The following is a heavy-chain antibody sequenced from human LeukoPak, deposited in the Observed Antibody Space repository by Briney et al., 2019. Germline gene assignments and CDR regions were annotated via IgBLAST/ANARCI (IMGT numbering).Heavy chain of an antibody. V-gene: IGHV7-4-1*02. CDR2: IDTNTGNP. D-gene: IGHD6-19*01. CDR1: GYTFTSYA. CDR3: ARIAVAPRSWFDP. Sequence: ASVKVSCKASGYTFTSYAMNWVRQAPGQGLEWMGWIDTNTGNPTYAQGFTGRFVFPLDTSVSTAYLQISSLKAEDTAVYYCARIAVAPRSWFDPWGQGTLVTVSS. J-gene: IGHJ5*02.